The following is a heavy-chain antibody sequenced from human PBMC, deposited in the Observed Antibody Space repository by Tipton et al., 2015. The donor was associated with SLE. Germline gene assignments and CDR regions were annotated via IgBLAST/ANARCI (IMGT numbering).Heavy chain of an antibody. J-gene: IGHJ6*03. CDR2: IGWDSAYI. V-gene: IGHV3-9*01. D-gene: IGHD7-27*01. CDR3: VRVGTPDYYMDV. Sequence: RSLRLSCAASGFSFDDYAMPWVRQAPGKGLEWVAGIGWDSAYIAYEDSVEGRFTISRDNAKKSLYLQMDSLRPDDTAFYYCVRVGTPDYYMDVWGKGTRVTVSS. CDR1: GFSFDDYA.